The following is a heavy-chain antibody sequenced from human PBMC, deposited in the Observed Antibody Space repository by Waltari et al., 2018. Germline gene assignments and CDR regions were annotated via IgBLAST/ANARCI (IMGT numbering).Heavy chain of an antibody. CDR3: ARDIAVASYRKDAFDI. Sequence: QVQLQESGPGLVKPSETLSLTCTVSGGSISSHYWSWLRQPPGKGLEWIGYIYYSGSTNYNPTLKSRVTISVDTAKTQFSLKLRSVTAADTAVYDCARDIAVASYRKDAFDIWGQGTMVTVSS. D-gene: IGHD6-19*01. J-gene: IGHJ3*02. CDR1: GGSISSHY. CDR2: IYYSGST. V-gene: IGHV4-59*11.